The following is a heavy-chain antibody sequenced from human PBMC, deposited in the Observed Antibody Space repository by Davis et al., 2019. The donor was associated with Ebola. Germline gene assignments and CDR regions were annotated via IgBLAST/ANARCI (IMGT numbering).Heavy chain of an antibody. Sequence: HTGGSLRLSCAVSGFTFSSYWMHWVRQAPGKGLVWVSRINDDGTGTSYADSVKGRFTISRDNAKSTLYLQMNSLRAEDTAVYYCAKDLQYSSGWYVRAFDIWGQGTMVTVSS. D-gene: IGHD6-19*01. CDR2: INDDGTGT. CDR3: AKDLQYSSGWYVRAFDI. CDR1: GFTFSSYW. V-gene: IGHV3-74*01. J-gene: IGHJ3*02.